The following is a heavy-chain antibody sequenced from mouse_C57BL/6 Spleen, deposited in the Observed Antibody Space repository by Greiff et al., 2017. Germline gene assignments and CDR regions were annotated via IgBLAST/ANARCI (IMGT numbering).Heavy chain of an antibody. CDR2: INPDSSTI. J-gene: IGHJ2*01. Sequence: DVKLVESGGGLVQPGGSLKLSCAASGIDFSRYWMSWVRRAPGKGLEWIGEINPDSSTINYAPSLKDKFIISRDNAKNTLYLQMRKVRSEDTALYYGARNDYDEDYFDYWGQGTTLTVSS. V-gene: IGHV4-1*01. CDR1: GIDFSRYW. CDR3: ARNDYDEDYFDY. D-gene: IGHD2-4*01.